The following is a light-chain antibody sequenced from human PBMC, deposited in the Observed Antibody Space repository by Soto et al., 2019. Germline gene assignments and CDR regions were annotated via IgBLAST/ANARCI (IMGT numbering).Light chain of an antibody. V-gene: IGLV2-8*01. J-gene: IGLJ2*01. Sequence: QSVLTQPPSASGSPGQSVTISCTGTSSDVGGYNYVSWYQQHPGKAPKLMIYEVSKRPSGVPDRFSGSKSGNPASLTVSGLQCEDEADYYCSSYAGSNVVFGGGTTLTVL. CDR1: SSDVGGYNY. CDR3: SSYAGSNVV. CDR2: EVS.